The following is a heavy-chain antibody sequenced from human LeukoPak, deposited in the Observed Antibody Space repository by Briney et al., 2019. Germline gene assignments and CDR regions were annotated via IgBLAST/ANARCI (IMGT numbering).Heavy chain of an antibody. D-gene: IGHD6-13*01. Sequence: ASVKVSCKASGYTFTGYYVHWVRQAPGQGLEWMGWINPNSGGTNYAQKFQGRVTMTRDTSISTAYMELGRLRSDDTAVYYCARDGGIAAAWNDYWGQGTPVTVSS. J-gene: IGHJ4*02. CDR3: ARDGGIAAAWNDY. CDR1: GYTFTGYY. V-gene: IGHV1-2*02. CDR2: INPNSGGT.